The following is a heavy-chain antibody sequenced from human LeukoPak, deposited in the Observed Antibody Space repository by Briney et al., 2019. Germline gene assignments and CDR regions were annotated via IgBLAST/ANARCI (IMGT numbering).Heavy chain of an antibody. CDR3: ATAGGSYDSSGGVFDY. CDR1: GYTLTELS. CDR2: FDPEDGET. V-gene: IGHV1-24*01. D-gene: IGHD3-22*01. J-gene: IGHJ4*02. Sequence: ASVKVSCKVSGYTLTELSMHWVRQAPGKGLEWMGGFDPEDGETIYAQKFQGRVTMTEDTSTDTAYMELSSLSSEDTAVYYCATAGGSYDSSGGVFDYWGQGTLVTVSS.